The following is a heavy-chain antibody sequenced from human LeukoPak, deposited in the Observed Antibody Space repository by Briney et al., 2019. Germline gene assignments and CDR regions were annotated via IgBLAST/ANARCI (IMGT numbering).Heavy chain of an antibody. CDR1: GGSISSYY. D-gene: IGHD2-21*02. J-gene: IGHJ4*02. Sequence: PSETLSLTCTVSGGSISSYYWTWIRQPAGKGLEWIGRIYTSGSTNYNPSLKSRVTMSVDTSKNQFSLKLSSVTAADTAVYYCARDFVVYCGGDCYALWGQGTLVTVSS. V-gene: IGHV4-4*07. CDR3: ARDFVVYCGGDCYAL. CDR2: IYTSGST.